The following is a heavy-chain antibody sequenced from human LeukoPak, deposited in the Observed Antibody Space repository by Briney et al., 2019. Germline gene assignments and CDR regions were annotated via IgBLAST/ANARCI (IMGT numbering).Heavy chain of an antibody. J-gene: IGHJ4*02. V-gene: IGHV4-59*01. CDR3: ARLYYDSMDFDY. CDR1: GGSISDYY. D-gene: IGHD3-22*01. CDR2: IYDSGST. Sequence: PSETLSLTCTVSGGSISDYYWTWIRQPPGKGLEWIGYIYDSGSTNYNPSLKSRVSISVDTSKNQFSLKLTSVTAADTAVYYCARLYYDSMDFDYWGQGTLVTVSS.